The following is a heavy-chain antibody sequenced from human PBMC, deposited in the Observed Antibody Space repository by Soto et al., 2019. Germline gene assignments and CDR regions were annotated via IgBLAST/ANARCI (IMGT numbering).Heavy chain of an antibody. CDR1: GFTFSSYG. CDR3: ARDGQMATLDY. J-gene: IGHJ4*02. V-gene: IGHV3-33*01. CDR2: IWYDGSNK. D-gene: IGHD5-12*01. Sequence: QVQLVESGGGVVQPGRSLRLSCAASGFTFSSYGMHWVRQAPGKGLEWVAVIWYDGSNKYYADSVKGQFTISRDNSKNTLYLQMNSLRAEDTAVYYCARDGQMATLDYWGQGTLVTVSS.